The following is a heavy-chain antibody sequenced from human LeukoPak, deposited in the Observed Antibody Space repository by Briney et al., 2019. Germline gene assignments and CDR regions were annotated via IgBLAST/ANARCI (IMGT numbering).Heavy chain of an antibody. D-gene: IGHD5-24*01. CDR2: INHSGST. CDR3: ARGKWLQLDY. Sequence: SETLSLTCAVYGGSFSGYYWSWIRQPPGKGLEWIGEINHSGSTNYNPSLKSRVTISVDTSKNQFSLKPSSVTAADTAVYYCARGKWLQLDYWGQGTLVTVSS. J-gene: IGHJ4*02. V-gene: IGHV4-34*01. CDR1: GGSFSGYY.